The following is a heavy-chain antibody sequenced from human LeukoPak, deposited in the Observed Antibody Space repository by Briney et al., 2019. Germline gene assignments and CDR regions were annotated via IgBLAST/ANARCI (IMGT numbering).Heavy chain of an antibody. Sequence: PGGSLRLSCAASGFTFSSYAMHWVRHAPGKGLEWLAFISYDGSNKYYGDSVKGRFTVSRDNSENTLYLQINSLTGEDTAVYYCARRVGSYFDYWGQGTLVTVSS. V-gene: IGHV3-30-3*01. CDR3: ARRVGSYFDY. D-gene: IGHD1-26*01. CDR2: ISYDGSNK. J-gene: IGHJ4*02. CDR1: GFTFSSYA.